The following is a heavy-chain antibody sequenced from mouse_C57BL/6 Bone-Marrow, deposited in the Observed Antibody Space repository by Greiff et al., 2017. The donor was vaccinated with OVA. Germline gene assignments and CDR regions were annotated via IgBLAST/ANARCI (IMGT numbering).Heavy chain of an antibody. V-gene: IGHV1-54*01. J-gene: IGHJ4*01. D-gene: IGHD1-1*01. Sequence: VMLVESGAELVRPGTSVKVSCKASGYAFTNYLIAWVKQRPGQGLEWIGVINPGSGGTNYNEKFKGKATLTADKSSSAAYMQLSSMTSEGSAVYFCARDYGSSYVRYYAMDYWGQGTSVTGSS. CDR3: ARDYGSSYVRYYAMDY. CDR2: INPGSGGT. CDR1: GYAFTNYL.